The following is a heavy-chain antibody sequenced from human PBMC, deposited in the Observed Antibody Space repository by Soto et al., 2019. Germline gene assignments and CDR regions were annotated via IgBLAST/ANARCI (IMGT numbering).Heavy chain of an antibody. CDR1: GDSVTSHY. CDR3: ATSYGNAWYTFWGQGTQVTVSSGKPLELSRLRSDDTAVYYCARDTDDYGDYAFDY. CDR2: MHYTGFS. J-gene: IGHJ4*02. D-gene: IGHD3-10*01. Sequence: PSETLSLTCSFSGDSVTSHYFTWIRQSPEKGLEWIGYMHYTGFSHYNPSLKSRLTISVDKSKNQFTLQLTSVTVADTAVYYCATSYGNAWYTFWGQGTQVTVSSGKPLELSRLRSDDTAVYYCARDTDDYGDYAFDYWGQGTLVTVSS. V-gene: IGHV4-59*02.